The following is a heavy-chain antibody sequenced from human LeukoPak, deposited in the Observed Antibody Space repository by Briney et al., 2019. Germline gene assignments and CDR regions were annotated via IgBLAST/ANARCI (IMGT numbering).Heavy chain of an antibody. Sequence: SETLSLTCTVSGGSIGTNYWNWIRQPPGKGLEWLGYIYYSGSTSYNPSLKSRVTISVDTSKSQFSLKLTSVTAADTAVYYCARLGIGVVPSAMLGDYYFDYWGQGTLVTVSS. D-gene: IGHD2-2*01. V-gene: IGHV4-59*08. CDR3: ARLGIGVVPSAMLGDYYFDY. CDR2: IYYSGST. CDR1: GGSIGTNY. J-gene: IGHJ4*02.